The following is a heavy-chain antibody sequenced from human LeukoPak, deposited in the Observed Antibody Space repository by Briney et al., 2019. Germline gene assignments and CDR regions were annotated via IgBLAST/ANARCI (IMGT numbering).Heavy chain of an antibody. CDR1: GGSMSSYY. CDR3: ARGARAGYNLEPFDY. Sequence: KPSETLSLTCTFSGGSMSSYYWSWIRQPPGKGLEWVGYIYYSGSTKYNPSLKSRVTISVDTSKNQFSLKLSSVTAADTAVYYCARGARAGYNLEPFDYWGQGTLVTVSS. CDR2: IYYSGST. V-gene: IGHV4-59*08. D-gene: IGHD5-24*01. J-gene: IGHJ4*02.